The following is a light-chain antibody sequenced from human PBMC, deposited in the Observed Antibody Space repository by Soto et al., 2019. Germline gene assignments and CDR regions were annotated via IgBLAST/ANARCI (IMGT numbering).Light chain of an antibody. J-gene: IGKJ1*01. CDR3: HQYGRTPDWDRWT. CDR1: QSISSSN. Sequence: EIVLTQSPGTLSLSPGERATLSCRASQSISSSNLAWYQQKPGRAPRLLLYGASNRAAGIPDRFSGSGSGTDFTLTISRLEPEDFVTYYCHQYGRTPDWDRWTFGQGTKVEVK. CDR2: GAS. V-gene: IGKV3-20*01.